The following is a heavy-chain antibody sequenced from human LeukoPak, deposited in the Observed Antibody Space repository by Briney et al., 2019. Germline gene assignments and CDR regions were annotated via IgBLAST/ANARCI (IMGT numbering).Heavy chain of an antibody. CDR2: ISGSGGST. J-gene: IGHJ4*02. CDR3: ARVKRDCSGGTCYSYDY. CDR1: GFTFSSYA. Sequence: GGSLRLSCAASGFTFSSYAMSWVRQAPGKGLEWVSAISGSGGSTYYADSVKGRFTISRDNSKNTLYLQMNSLRAEDTAVYYCARVKRDCSGGTCYSYDYWGQGTLVTVSS. V-gene: IGHV3-23*01. D-gene: IGHD2-15*01.